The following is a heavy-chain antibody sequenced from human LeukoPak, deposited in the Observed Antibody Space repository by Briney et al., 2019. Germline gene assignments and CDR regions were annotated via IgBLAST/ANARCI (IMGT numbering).Heavy chain of an antibody. D-gene: IGHD1-26*01. Sequence: ASVKVSFKVSGYTLTELSMHWVRQAPGKGLDWMGGFDPEDGETIYAQKFQGRVTMTEDTSTDTAYMELSSLRSEDTAVYYFATDLGRELPRPYYYYGMDVWGQGTTVTVSS. J-gene: IGHJ6*02. CDR3: ATDLGRELPRPYYYYGMDV. CDR1: GYTLTELS. V-gene: IGHV1-24*01. CDR2: FDPEDGET.